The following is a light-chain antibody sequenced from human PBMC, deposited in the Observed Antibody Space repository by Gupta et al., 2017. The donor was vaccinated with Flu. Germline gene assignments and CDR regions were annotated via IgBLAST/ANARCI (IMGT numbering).Light chain of an antibody. J-gene: IGKJ4*01. V-gene: IGKV3-20*01. CDR1: QSVSSGY. CDR2: GAS. Sequence: EIVLTQSPGTLSLSPGERATLSCRASQSVSSGYLAWYQQNPGQAPRLLIYGASRRATGIPDRFSGSGSGAXFTLTIXRLEPEAFAVYYCQQDGSSPITFGXGTKVDIK. CDR3: QQDGSSPIT.